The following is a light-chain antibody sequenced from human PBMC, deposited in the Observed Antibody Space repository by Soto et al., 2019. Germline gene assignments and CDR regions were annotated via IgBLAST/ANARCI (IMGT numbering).Light chain of an antibody. Sequence: QSALTQPASVSASPGQSISISCSGTSNDVGAFEYVSWYQQHPGKAPKLMIFEISNRPSGISNRFSGSKSGNTASLTISGLQAEDEAYYYCSSYTTDNTHVFGGGTKVTVL. J-gene: IGLJ2*01. CDR2: EIS. CDR1: SNDVGAFEY. CDR3: SSYTTDNTHV. V-gene: IGLV2-14*01.